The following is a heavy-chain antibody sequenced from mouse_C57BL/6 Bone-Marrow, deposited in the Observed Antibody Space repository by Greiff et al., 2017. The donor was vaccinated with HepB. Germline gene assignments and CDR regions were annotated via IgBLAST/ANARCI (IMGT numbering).Heavy chain of an antibody. CDR3: ARSLITTVVASYYFDY. V-gene: IGHV1-26*01. Sequence: EVQLQQSGPELVKPGASVKISCKASGYTFTDYYMNWVKQSHGKSLEWIGDINPNNGGTSYNQKFKGKATLTVDKSSSTAYMELRSLTSEDSAVYYCARSLITTVVASYYFDYWGQGTTLTVSS. D-gene: IGHD1-1*01. J-gene: IGHJ2*01. CDR1: GYTFTDYY. CDR2: INPNNGGT.